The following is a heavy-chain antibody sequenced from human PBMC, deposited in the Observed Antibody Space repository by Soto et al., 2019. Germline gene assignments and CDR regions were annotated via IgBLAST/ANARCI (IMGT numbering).Heavy chain of an antibody. CDR1: GYTFTGYY. CDR2: INPNSGGT. CDR3: ARDLVGDYEFYYGMDV. Sequence: ASVKVSCKASGYTFTGYYMHWVRQAPGQGLEWMGWINPNSGGTNYAQKFQGRVTMTRDTSISTAYMELSRLRSDDTAVYYCARDLVGDYEFYYGMDVWGQGTTVTVSS. J-gene: IGHJ6*02. D-gene: IGHD4-17*01. V-gene: IGHV1-2*02.